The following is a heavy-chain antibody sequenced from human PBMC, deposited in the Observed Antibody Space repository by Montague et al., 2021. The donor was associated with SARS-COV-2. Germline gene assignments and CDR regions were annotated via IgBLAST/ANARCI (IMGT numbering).Heavy chain of an antibody. V-gene: IGHV4-39*01. CDR1: GGSISSSSYY. CDR2: IYYSGST. CDR3: AKHASYDYSKDLYYYYYYGMDV. J-gene: IGHJ6*02. Sequence: SETLSLTCNVSGGSISSSSYYWGWIRQPPGKGLEWIGSIYYSGSTYYNPSLKSRVTISVDTSKNQFSLKLSSVTAADTAVYYCAKHASYDYSKDLYYYYYYGMDVWGQGTTVTVSS. D-gene: IGHD4-11*01.